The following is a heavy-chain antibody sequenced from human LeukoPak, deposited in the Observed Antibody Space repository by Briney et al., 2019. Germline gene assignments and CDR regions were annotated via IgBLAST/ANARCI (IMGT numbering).Heavy chain of an antibody. CDR3: AKDTNAGGDAFDI. V-gene: IGHV3-33*06. CDR1: GYTFGSYA. J-gene: IGHJ3*02. CDR2: IWYDGSNQ. Sequence: GGSLTLSCAASGYTFGSYAMSWVRQAPGKGLEWVALIWYDGSNQYYADSVKGRFTISRDNSKNTLYLQMNSLRAEDTAVYYCAKDTNAGGDAFDIWGQETMVTVSS. D-gene: IGHD2-2*01.